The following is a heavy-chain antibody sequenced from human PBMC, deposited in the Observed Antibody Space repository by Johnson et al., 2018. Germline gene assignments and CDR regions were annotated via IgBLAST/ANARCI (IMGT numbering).Heavy chain of an antibody. CDR2: INQDGSEK. V-gene: IGHV3-7*01. CDR1: GFTFGNFW. J-gene: IGHJ3*02. Sequence: VQLVESGGGLVQPGGSLRLSCAASGFTFGNFWMSWVRQAPGKGLEWVANINQDGSEKYYVDSVKGRFTISIDNAKKSLYLQMNSRRAEDTGLYYCARVRRSGTYFGAFDMWGQGTMVTVSS. CDR3: ARVRRSGTYFGAFDM. D-gene: IGHD1-26*01.